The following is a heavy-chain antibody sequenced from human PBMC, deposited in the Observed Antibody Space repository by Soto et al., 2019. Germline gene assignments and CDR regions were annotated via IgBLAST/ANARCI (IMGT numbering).Heavy chain of an antibody. CDR2: ISSSSSTI. CDR3: ARYSPVWSSGGGYYFDY. V-gene: IGHV3-48*01. CDR1: GFTFSSYS. Sequence: GGSLRLSCAASGFTFSSYSMNWVRQAPGKGLEWVSYISSSSSTIYYADSVKGRFTISRDNAKNSLYLQMNSLRSEDTAVYYCARYSPVWSSGGGYYFDYWGQGTLVTVSS. J-gene: IGHJ4*02. D-gene: IGHD6-19*01.